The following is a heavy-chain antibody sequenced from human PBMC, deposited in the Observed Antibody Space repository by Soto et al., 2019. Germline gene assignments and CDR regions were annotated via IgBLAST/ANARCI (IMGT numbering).Heavy chain of an antibody. CDR1: GFTVSSNY. CDR2: IYSGGST. V-gene: IGHV3-53*04. J-gene: IGHJ4*02. D-gene: IGHD3-16*01. CDR3: ASLPGWGRLDQTFDY. Sequence: PGGSLRLSCAASGFTVSSNYMSWVRQAPGKGLEWVSVIYSGGSTYYADSVKGRFTISRHNSKNTLYLQMNSLRAEDTAVYYCASLPGWGRLDQTFDYWGQGTLVTVSS.